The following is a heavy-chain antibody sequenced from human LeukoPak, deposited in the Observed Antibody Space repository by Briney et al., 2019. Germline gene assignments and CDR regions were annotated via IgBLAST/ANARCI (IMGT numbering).Heavy chain of an antibody. D-gene: IGHD1-26*01. CDR2: ISGSSSSI. CDR3: ARGATDVGY. V-gene: IGHV3-21*01. J-gene: IGHJ4*02. CDR1: GFXFSGYS. Sequence: PGGSLRLSCAASGFXFSGYSINWVRQAPGKGREWVSSISGSSSSIYYADSVKGRFTISRDNAKNSLYLQMNSLRAEDTAVYYCARGATDVGYWGQGTLVTVSS.